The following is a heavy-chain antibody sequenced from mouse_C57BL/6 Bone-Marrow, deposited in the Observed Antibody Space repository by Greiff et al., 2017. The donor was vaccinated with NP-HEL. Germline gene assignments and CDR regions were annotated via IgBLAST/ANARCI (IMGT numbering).Heavy chain of an antibody. Sequence: SGAELARPGASVKMSCKASGYTFTSYTMHWVKQRPGQGLEWIGYINPSSGYTKYNQKFKDKATLTADKSSSTAYMQLSSLTSEDSAVYYCASPTMITTGYFDYWGQGTTLTVSS. V-gene: IGHV1-4*01. D-gene: IGHD2-4*01. CDR2: INPSSGYT. CDR1: GYTFTSYT. CDR3: ASPTMITTGYFDY. J-gene: IGHJ2*01.